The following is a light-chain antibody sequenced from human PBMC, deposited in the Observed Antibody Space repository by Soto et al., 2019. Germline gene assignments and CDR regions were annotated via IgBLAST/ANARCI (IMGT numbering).Light chain of an antibody. V-gene: IGKV1-5*03. CDR2: KAS. CDR3: QQYNSYSRT. CDR1: QSISSW. Sequence: DIQMTQSPSTLSASVGDRVTITCRASQSISSWLAWYQQKPGKAPKLLIYKASSLESGVPSRFSGSGSGTEFTLTIRSLQPEDFATYYCQQYNSYSRTFGQGTKVYIK. J-gene: IGKJ1*01.